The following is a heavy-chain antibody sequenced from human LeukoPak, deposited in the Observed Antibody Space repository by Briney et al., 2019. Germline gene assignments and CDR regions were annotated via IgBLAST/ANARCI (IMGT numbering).Heavy chain of an antibody. CDR3: AREGDHIVVVPGTLDY. V-gene: IGHV1-2*04. J-gene: IGHJ4*02. CDR2: INPNSGGT. CDR1: GYTFTGYY. Sequence: ASVKVSCKASGYTFTGYYMHWVRQAPGQGLEWMGWINPNSGGTNYAQKFQGWVTMTRDTSISTAYMELSRLRSDDTAVYYCAREGDHIVVVPGTLDYWGQGTLVTVSS. D-gene: IGHD2-2*01.